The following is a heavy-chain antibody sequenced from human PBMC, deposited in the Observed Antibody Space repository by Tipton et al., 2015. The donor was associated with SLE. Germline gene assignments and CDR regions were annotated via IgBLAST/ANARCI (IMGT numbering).Heavy chain of an antibody. CDR3: ARDRLGGPFDY. J-gene: IGHJ4*02. V-gene: IGHV4-59*01. CDR1: GGSIRSYY. D-gene: IGHD1-26*01. Sequence: TLSLTCTVSGGSIRSYYWSWIRQPPGKRLEWIGYIDYTRGMKYHPSLESQVTISLDTSKNQFSLKLSSVTAADTAVYYCARDRLGGPFDYWGQGSLVTVSS. CDR2: IDYTRGM.